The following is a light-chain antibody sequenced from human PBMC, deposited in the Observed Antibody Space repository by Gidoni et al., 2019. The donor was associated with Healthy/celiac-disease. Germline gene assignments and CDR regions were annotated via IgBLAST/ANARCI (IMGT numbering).Light chain of an antibody. CDR3: QQYYSYPIT. CDR1: QGISSY. Sequence: AIRITQSPSSLSASTGDRVTITCRASQGISSYLAWYQQKPGKDPKLLIYAASTLQSGVPSRFSGSGSGTDFTLTISCLQSEDFATYYCQQYYSYPITFGQGTRLEIK. V-gene: IGKV1-8*01. CDR2: AAS. J-gene: IGKJ5*01.